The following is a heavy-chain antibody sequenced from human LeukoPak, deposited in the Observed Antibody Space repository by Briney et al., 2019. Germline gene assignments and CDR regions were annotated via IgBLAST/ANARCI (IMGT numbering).Heavy chain of an antibody. V-gene: IGHV3-23*01. CDR3: AKDRSVVAAVYDYYGMDV. J-gene: IGHJ6*02. CDR2: ISGSVGST. Sequence: GGSLRLSGAASGFTFSSYAMSWVRQAPGKGLEWVSAISGSVGSTYYADSVKGRFTISRDNSKNTLYLQMNSLRAEDTAVYYCAKDRSVVAAVYDYYGMDVWGQGTTVTVSS. CDR1: GFTFSSYA. D-gene: IGHD2-15*01.